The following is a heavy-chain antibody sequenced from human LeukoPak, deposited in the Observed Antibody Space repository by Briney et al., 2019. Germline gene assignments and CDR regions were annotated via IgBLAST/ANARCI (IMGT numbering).Heavy chain of an antibody. D-gene: IGHD3-22*01. Sequence: PSQTLSLTCTVSGGSISYYYWSWIRQPPGKGLEWIGEIDHSGSTNYNPSLKSRVTISVDTSKNQFSLKLSSVTAADTAVYYCARGGASSGYYYAPFGFDYWGQGTLVTVSS. J-gene: IGHJ4*02. CDR3: ARGGASSGYYYAPFGFDY. CDR2: IDHSGST. CDR1: GGSISYYY. V-gene: IGHV4-34*01.